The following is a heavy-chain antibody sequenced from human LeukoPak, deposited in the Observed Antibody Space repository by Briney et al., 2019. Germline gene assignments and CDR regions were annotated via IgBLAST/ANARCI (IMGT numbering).Heavy chain of an antibody. V-gene: IGHV3-23*01. CDR2: ISGSGGST. D-gene: IGHD3-3*01. CDR3: AKASITIFGVPYYYFDY. J-gene: IGHJ4*02. Sequence: GGSLRLSCAASGFIFSSYAMSWVRQAPGKGLEWVSAISGSGGSTYYADSVKGRFTISRDNSKNTLYLQMNSLRAEDTAVYYCAKASITIFGVPYYYFDYWGQGTLVTVSS. CDR1: GFIFSSYA.